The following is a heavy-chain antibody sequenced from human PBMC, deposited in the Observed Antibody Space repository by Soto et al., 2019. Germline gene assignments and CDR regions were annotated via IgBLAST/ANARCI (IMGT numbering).Heavy chain of an antibody. V-gene: IGHV1-69*01. D-gene: IGHD2-2*01. CDR2: IIPISGTA. CDR3: ARSQGSSTSLEIYYYYYYGMDV. Sequence: QVQLVQSGAEVKKPGSSVKVSCKASGGTFSSYAISWVRQAPGQGLEWMGGIIPISGTANYAQKFQGRVTTTEDESTSTAYMELSRLRSEDTAVYYCARSQGSSTSLEIYYYYYYGMDVWGQGTTVTVS. CDR1: GGTFSSYA. J-gene: IGHJ6*02.